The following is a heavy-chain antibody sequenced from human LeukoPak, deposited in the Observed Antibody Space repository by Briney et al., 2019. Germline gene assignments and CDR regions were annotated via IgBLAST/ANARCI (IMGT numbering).Heavy chain of an antibody. J-gene: IGHJ6*02. CDR1: GGSISSYY. D-gene: IGHD6-6*01. CDR3: ARGYSSSSDAYYYYYGMDV. Sequence: KPSETLSLTCTVSGGSISSYYWSWIRQPAGKGLEWIGRIYTSGSTNYNPSLKSRVTMSVDTSKNQFSLKLSSVTAADTAVYYCARGYSSSSDAYYYYYGMDVWGQGTTVTVSS. V-gene: IGHV4-4*07. CDR2: IYTSGST.